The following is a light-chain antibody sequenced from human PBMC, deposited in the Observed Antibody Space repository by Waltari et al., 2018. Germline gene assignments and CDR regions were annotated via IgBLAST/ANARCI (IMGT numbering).Light chain of an antibody. CDR3: QQSDTNPIA. CDR2: EAS. V-gene: IGKV1-39*01. J-gene: IGKJ5*01. Sequence: DIQMTQSPSSLSASVADRVTISCRASQSVTGYLNWYQQKPGKAPKLLIYEASRLHSGVPSRFSGSQSGTDFTLTISFLQPEDFATYYCQQSDTNPIAFGQGTRLEIK. CDR1: QSVTGY.